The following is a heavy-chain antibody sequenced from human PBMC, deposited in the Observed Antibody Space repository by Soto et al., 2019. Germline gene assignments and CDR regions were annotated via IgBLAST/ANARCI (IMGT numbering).Heavy chain of an antibody. CDR2: IIPIFGTA. V-gene: IGHV1-69*01. Sequence: SVKVSWEASGGTFSSYAISWVRQAPVQGLEWMGGIIPIFGTANYARKFQGRVTITADESTSTAYMELSSLRSEDTAVYYCARGVVVVVAATGHDAFDIWGQGTMVTVSS. J-gene: IGHJ3*02. D-gene: IGHD2-15*01. CDR1: GGTFSSYA. CDR3: ARGVVVVVAATGHDAFDI.